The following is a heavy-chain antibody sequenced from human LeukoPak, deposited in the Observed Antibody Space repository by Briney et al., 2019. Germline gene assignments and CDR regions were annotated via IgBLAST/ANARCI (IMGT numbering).Heavy chain of an antibody. Sequence: GGSLRLSCAASGVIDSSKYMIWVRQAPGKGLEWVANIKQDGSEKYYVDSVKGRFTISRDNARNSVYLQMNSLRVEDTAVYYCAGGTGWITDVWGQGTTVTVSS. D-gene: IGHD6-19*01. V-gene: IGHV3-7*01. CDR2: IKQDGSEK. CDR3: AGGTGWITDV. J-gene: IGHJ6*02. CDR1: GVIDSSKY.